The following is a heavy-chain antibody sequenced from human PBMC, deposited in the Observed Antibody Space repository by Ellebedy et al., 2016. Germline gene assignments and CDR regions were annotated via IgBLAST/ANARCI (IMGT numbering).Heavy chain of an antibody. CDR3: AKGYYDDSGYSRYYFDY. CDR1: GFTFSNAW. J-gene: IGHJ4*02. Sequence: GGSLRLXXAASGFTFSNAWMSWVRQAPGKGLEWVAVISYDGDNKYYADSVKGRFTISRANSKNTLFLRMNSLRPEDTAIYYCAKGYYDDSGYSRYYFDYWGQGTLVTVSS. V-gene: IGHV3-30*18. CDR2: ISYDGDNK. D-gene: IGHD3-22*01.